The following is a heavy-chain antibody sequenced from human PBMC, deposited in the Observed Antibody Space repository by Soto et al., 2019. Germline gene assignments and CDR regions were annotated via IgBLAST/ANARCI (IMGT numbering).Heavy chain of an antibody. J-gene: IGHJ4*02. V-gene: IGHV1-69*01. Sequence: QVQLVQSGAEVKKPGSSVKVSCKASGGTFSSYAISWVRQAPGQGLEWMGGIIPSFGTANYAQTFQGRVTISADESTSTAYMELSSLRSEDTAVYYCASSPYYYDSSGYYYFDYWGQGTLVTVSS. CDR2: IIPSFGTA. D-gene: IGHD3-22*01. CDR1: GGTFSSYA. CDR3: ASSPYYYDSSGYYYFDY.